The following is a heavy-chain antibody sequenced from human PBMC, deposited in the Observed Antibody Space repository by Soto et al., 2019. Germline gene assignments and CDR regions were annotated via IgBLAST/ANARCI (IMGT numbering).Heavy chain of an antibody. CDR2: VRSKTNSYTT. CDR1: GFRFSDHY. CDR3: ARDKLGGGFDY. D-gene: IGHD1-26*01. V-gene: IGHV3-72*01. J-gene: IGHJ4*02. Sequence: EVQLVESGGGLVQPGGSLRLSCAASGFRFSDHYMDWVRQAPGKGLEWVGRVRSKTNSYTTEYAASVKGRFTVSRDDSENSVYLQMNSLKTEDTVVLYGARDKLGGGFDYWGQGTLVTVSS.